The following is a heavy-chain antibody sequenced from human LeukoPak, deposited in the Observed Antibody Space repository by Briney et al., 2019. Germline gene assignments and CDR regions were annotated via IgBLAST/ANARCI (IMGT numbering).Heavy chain of an antibody. J-gene: IGHJ4*02. CDR3: ARATSGSYFLYY. Sequence: ASVKVSCKASGYTFNAHYIHWVRQAPGQGLEWMGWLNPNNGATHYAQKFQGRVTMTRDTSISTAYMEVSRLRSGDTAVYYCARATSGSYFLYYWGQGTLVTVSS. V-gene: IGHV1-2*02. D-gene: IGHD3-10*01. CDR1: GYTFNAHY. CDR2: LNPNNGAT.